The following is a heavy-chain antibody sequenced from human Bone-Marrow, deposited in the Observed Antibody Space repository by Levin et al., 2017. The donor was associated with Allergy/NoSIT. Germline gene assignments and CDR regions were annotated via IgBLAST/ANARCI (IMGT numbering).Heavy chain of an antibody. V-gene: IGHV3-30*18. CDR2: ISYDGKTK. D-gene: IGHD1-1*01. Sequence: PGGSLRLSCVGSGFTFSRFGLHWVRQPPGKGLEWVAGISYDGKTKKYGDSVKGRFTISRDESKNTLYLQMNSVRPEDTAVYYCAKDLYNRDFVFDFWGQGNLLTVSS. CDR3: AKDLYNRDFVFDF. J-gene: IGHJ5*01. CDR1: GFTFSRFG.